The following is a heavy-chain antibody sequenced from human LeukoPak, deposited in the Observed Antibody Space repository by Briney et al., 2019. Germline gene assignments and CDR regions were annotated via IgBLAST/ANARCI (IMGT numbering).Heavy chain of an antibody. CDR3: ARGTYYYGSGSYSHFDY. V-gene: IGHV4-30-2*01. D-gene: IGHD3-10*01. J-gene: IGHJ4*02. CDR1: GGSISSGGYS. CDR2: IYHSGST. Sequence: PSETLSLTCAVPGGSISSGGYSWSWLRQPPGKGLEWIVYIYHSGSTYYNPSLKSRVTISVDRSKNQFSLKLSSVTAADTAVYYCARGTYYYGSGSYSHFDYWGQGTLVTVSS.